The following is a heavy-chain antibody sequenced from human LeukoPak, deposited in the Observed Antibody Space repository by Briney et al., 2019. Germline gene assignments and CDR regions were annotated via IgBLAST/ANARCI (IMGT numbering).Heavy chain of an antibody. D-gene: IGHD3-22*01. CDR2: ISYSGTTI. Sequence: LGGSLRLSCAASGFTFSDYYMSWIRQAPGKGLEWLSYISYSGTTIYYADSVKGRFTISRDNAKNSLYLQMNSLRVEDTAVYYCARSNNYDSSGWGYWGQGTLVTVSS. CDR3: ARSNNYDSSGWGY. V-gene: IGHV3-11*01. J-gene: IGHJ4*02. CDR1: GFTFSDYY.